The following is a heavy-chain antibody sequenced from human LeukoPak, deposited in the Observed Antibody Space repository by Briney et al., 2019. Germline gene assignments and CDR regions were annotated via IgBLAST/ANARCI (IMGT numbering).Heavy chain of an antibody. V-gene: IGHV1-2*02. Sequence: ASVKVSCKASGYTSTGYYIHWVRQDPGQGLESMGWINPNSGGTNYAQKLQGRVTMTTDTSTSTAYMELRSLRSDDTAVYYCARDDALVATGSFDYWGQGTLVTVST. J-gene: IGHJ4*02. CDR2: INPNSGGT. CDR1: GYTSTGYY. D-gene: IGHD5-12*01. CDR3: ARDDALVATGSFDY.